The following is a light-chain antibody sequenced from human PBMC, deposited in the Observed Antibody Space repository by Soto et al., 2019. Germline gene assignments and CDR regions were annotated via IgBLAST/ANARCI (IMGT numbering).Light chain of an antibody. CDR3: SSFTSSSTLPYV. CDR1: SSDVGGYNY. CDR2: EVT. J-gene: IGLJ1*01. Sequence: QSALTQPASVSGSPGQSITISCTGTSSDVGGYNYVSWYQQHVGKAPKLMIYEVTNRPSGVSNRFSGSKSGNTASLTISGLQAEDEADYYCSSFTSSSTLPYVFGTGTQLTVL. V-gene: IGLV2-14*01.